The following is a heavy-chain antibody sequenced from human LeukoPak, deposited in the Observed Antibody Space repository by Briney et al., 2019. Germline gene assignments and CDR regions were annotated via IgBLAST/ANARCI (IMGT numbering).Heavy chain of an antibody. V-gene: IGHV3-23*01. Sequence: PGGSLRLSCAASGFTFSSYAMSWVRQAPGKGLEWVSAISGSGGSTYYADSVKGRFTISRDNSKNTLYLQMNSLRAEDTAVYYCAKAGSMTTVTTTDYWGQGTLATVSS. J-gene: IGHJ4*02. CDR1: GFTFSSYA. D-gene: IGHD4-17*01. CDR2: ISGSGGST. CDR3: AKAGSMTTVTTTDY.